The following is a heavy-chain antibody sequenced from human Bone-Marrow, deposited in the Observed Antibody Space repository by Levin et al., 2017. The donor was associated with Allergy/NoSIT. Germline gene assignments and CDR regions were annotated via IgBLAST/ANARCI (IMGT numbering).Heavy chain of an antibody. CDR2: SSAYNGKT. CDR3: ARENYDSSGYYVHFDS. CDR1: GYTFTSYV. V-gene: IGHV1-18*01. D-gene: IGHD3-22*01. J-gene: IGHJ4*02. Sequence: GESLKISCEASGYTFTSYVISWVRQAPGQGPEWLGWSSAYNGKTKYAQNFQGRVTMTTDRSKSTAYMELRSLRSDDSAVYYCARENYDSSGYYVHFDSWGQGTLVTVSS.